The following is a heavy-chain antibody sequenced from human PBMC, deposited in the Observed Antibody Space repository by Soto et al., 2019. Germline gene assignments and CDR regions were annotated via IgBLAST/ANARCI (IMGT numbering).Heavy chain of an antibody. CDR3: ARYRREAVAGYXLDN. Sequence: SETLSLTCTVSGSSISSYYWSWIRQPPGKGLEWIGYIYYSGSTNYNPSLKSRVTISEDTSKSQFSLKVNSMTAADTAVYYCARYRREAVAGYXLDNWGQGSLVTVSS. D-gene: IGHD6-13*01. CDR2: IYYSGST. J-gene: IGHJ4*02. V-gene: IGHV4-59*01. CDR1: GSSISSYY.